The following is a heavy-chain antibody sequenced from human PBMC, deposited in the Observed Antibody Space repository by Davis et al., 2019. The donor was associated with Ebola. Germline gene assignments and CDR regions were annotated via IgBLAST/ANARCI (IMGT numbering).Heavy chain of an antibody. CDR2: ISGRGAST. CDR3: AKETGRGDSEFDY. V-gene: IGHV3-23*01. J-gene: IGHJ4*02. CDR1: GFTFSSYG. Sequence: PGGSLRLSCAASGFTFSSYGMSWVRQAPGKGLEWVTTISGRGASTYYADSVKGRFTISRDNSKNTLYLQMNSLSAEDTAVYYCAKETGRGDSEFDYWGQGTLVTVSS. D-gene: IGHD1-14*01.